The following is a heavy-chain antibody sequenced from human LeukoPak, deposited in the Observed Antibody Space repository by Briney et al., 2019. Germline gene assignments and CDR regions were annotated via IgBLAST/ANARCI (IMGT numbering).Heavy chain of an antibody. D-gene: IGHD3-16*01. CDR3: ARGWGGLCGMDV. V-gene: IGHV3-53*01. J-gene: IGHJ6*02. CDR2: IYSGGST. CDR1: GFTVSSNY. Sequence: GGSLRLSCAASGFTVSSNYMSWVRQAPGKGLEWASVIYSGGSTYYADSVKGPFTISRHNSKNTLYLQMNSLRAEDTAVYYCARGWGGLCGMDVWGQGTTVTVSS.